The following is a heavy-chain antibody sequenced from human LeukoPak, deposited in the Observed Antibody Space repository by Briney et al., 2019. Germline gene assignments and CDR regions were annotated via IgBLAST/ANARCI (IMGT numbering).Heavy chain of an antibody. CDR2: IGTAGDT. V-gene: IGHV3-13*04. D-gene: IGHD6-19*01. Sequence: GGSLRPSCAASGFTFSSYDMHWVRQATGKGLEWVSAIGTAGDTYYPGSVKGRFTISRENAKNSLYLQMNSLRAGDTAVYYCARTRSTAGTWESYYFDYWGQGTLVTVSS. CDR3: ARTRSTAGTWESYYFDY. J-gene: IGHJ4*02. CDR1: GFTFSSYD.